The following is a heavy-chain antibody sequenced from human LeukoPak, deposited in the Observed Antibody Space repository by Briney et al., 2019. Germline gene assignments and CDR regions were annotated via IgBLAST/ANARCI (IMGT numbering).Heavy chain of an antibody. CDR3: AREVEWFGELLKRPTQGLDP. V-gene: IGHV1-18*01. D-gene: IGHD3-10*01. CDR2: ISAYNGNT. CDR1: GYTFTSYG. Sequence: GASVKVSCKASGYTFTSYGISWVRQAPGQGLEWMGWISAYNGNTIYAQKLQGRVTMTTDTSTSTAYMEMRSLRSDDTAVYYCAREVEWFGELLKRPTQGLDPWGQGTLVTVSS. J-gene: IGHJ5*02.